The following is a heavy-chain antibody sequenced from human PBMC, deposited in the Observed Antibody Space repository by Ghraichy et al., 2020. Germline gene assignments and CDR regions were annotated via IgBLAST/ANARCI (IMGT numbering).Heavy chain of an antibody. Sequence: SETLSLTCTVSGGSISSYYWSWIRQPPGKGLEWIGYIYYSGSTNYNPSLKSRVTISVDTSKNQFSLKLSSVTAADTAVYYCARGGIVGANDYYYGMDVWGQGTTVTVSS. CDR2: IYYSGST. J-gene: IGHJ6*02. V-gene: IGHV4-59*01. D-gene: IGHD1-26*01. CDR1: GGSISSYY. CDR3: ARGGIVGANDYYYGMDV.